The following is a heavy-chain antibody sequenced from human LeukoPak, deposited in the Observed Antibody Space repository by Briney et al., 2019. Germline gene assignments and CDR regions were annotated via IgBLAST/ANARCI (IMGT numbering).Heavy chain of an antibody. CDR1: GFTFSSYG. D-gene: IGHD6-19*01. V-gene: IGHV3-30*18. CDR3: AKGSAVTGTLDY. CDR2: ISYDGSKK. J-gene: IGHJ4*02. Sequence: GGSLRLSCAASGFTFSSYGMHWVCQAPGKGLEWVAVISYDGSKKYYADSVKGRFTISRDNSKNTLYLQMNSLRTEDTAVYYCAKGSAVTGTLDYWGQGTLVTVSS.